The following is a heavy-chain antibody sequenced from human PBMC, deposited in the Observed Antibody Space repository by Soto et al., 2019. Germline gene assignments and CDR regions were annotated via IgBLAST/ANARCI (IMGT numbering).Heavy chain of an antibody. CDR1: GFTFDDYS. Sequence: PGGSLRLSCAASGFTFDDYSMHWVRQAPGKGLEWVSAISGGGGGTYYADSVKGRFTISRDNSKNTLYLHMNSLRAEDTALYYCTKGGTGYYYYGMDVWGQGTTVTVSS. CDR3: TKGGTGYYYYGMDV. D-gene: IGHD1-1*01. CDR2: ISGGGGGT. V-gene: IGHV3-23*01. J-gene: IGHJ6*02.